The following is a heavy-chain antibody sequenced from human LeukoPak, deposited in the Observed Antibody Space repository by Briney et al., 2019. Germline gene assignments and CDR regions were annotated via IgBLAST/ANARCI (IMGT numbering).Heavy chain of an antibody. D-gene: IGHD6-6*01. CDR3: ASPSTSSVGQYYFDY. Sequence: GGSLRLSCAASGFTFSSYGMHWVRQAPGKGLEWVSVIYSGGSTYYADSVKGRFTISRDNSKNTLYLQMNSLRAEDTAVYYCASPSTSSVGQYYFDYWGQGTLVTVSS. J-gene: IGHJ4*02. CDR2: IYSGGST. V-gene: IGHV3-66*01. CDR1: GFTFSSYG.